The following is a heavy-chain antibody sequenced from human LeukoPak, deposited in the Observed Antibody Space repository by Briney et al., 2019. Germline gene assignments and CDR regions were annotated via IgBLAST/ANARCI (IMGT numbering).Heavy chain of an antibody. Sequence: PGRSLRLSCAASGFTFDDYAMHWVRQAPGKGLEWVSGISCNSGSIGYADSVKGRFTSSRDNAKNSLYLQMNSLRAEDTALYYWTRDDGNDYYYYYMDVWGKGTTVTVSS. CDR1: GFTFDDYA. J-gene: IGHJ6*03. V-gene: IGHV3-9*01. CDR3: TRDDGNDYYYYYMDV. CDR2: ISCNSGSI.